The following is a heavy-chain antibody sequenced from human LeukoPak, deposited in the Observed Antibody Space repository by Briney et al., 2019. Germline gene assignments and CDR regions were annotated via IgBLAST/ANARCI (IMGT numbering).Heavy chain of an antibody. CDR1: GDSISSGSYY. D-gene: IGHD6-13*01. J-gene: IGHJ6*03. V-gene: IGHV4-61*02. CDR3: ASLRVGSSFGYQYYIDV. CDR2: IYTSEST. Sequence: PSETLSLTCTVSGDSISSGSYYWSWIRQPAGKGLEWIGRIYTSESTNYNPSLKSRVTISVDTSKNQFSLKLSSVTAADTAVYYCASLRVGSSFGYQYYIDVWGKGTTVTVSS.